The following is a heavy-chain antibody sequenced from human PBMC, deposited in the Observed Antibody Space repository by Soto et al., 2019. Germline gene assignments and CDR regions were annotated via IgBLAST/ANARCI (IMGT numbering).Heavy chain of an antibody. Sequence: QVQLVESGGGVDQPGRSLRLSCVGSGFSFSSYDMNWVRQAPGTGLEWVALMSYDGSKKYYGDSVRGRVTISRDNSKNTLYLQMDHLRPEDTAIYYCAKDLKPGSRWSLGGVEHCMDVWGRGTTVSVSS. V-gene: IGHV3-30*18. CDR2: MSYDGSKK. CDR1: GFSFSSYD. D-gene: IGHD3-16*01. J-gene: IGHJ6*03. CDR3: AKDLKPGSRWSLGGVEHCMDV.